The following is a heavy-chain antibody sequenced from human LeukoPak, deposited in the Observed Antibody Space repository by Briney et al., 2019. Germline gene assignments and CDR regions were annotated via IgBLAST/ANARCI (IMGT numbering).Heavy chain of an antibody. CDR3: ARYLDHLGRFLPHDVFDV. V-gene: IGHV3-33*08. CDR1: GFTFSSYG. Sequence: GGSLRLSCAASGFTFSSYGMHWVRQAPGKGLEWVAVIWYDGSNKYHADSVKGRFTISRDNSKNTLYLQMNSLRAEHTAVYYCARYLDHLGRFLPHDVFDVWAQGTMVTVSS. J-gene: IGHJ3*01. CDR2: IWYDGSNK. D-gene: IGHD1-14*01.